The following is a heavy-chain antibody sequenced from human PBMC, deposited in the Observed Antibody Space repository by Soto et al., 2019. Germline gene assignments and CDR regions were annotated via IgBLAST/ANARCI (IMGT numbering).Heavy chain of an antibody. V-gene: IGHV5-51*01. CDR1: GYNFANYW. D-gene: IGHD6-19*01. Sequence: GESLKISCMGSGYNFANYWIAWVRQMPGKGLDWLGIIYPGDSNTRYNPSFEGQVTVSADRSTTTAFLQWSSLMASDTAIYYCARQHPLDSRVWYNWGQGTLVTVSS. J-gene: IGHJ4*02. CDR3: ARQHPLDSRVWYN. CDR2: IYPGDSNT.